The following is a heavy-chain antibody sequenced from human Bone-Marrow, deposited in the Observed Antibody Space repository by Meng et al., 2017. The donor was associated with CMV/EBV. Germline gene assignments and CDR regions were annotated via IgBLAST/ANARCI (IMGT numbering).Heavy chain of an antibody. J-gene: IGHJ4*02. CDR1: EYTFSNIW. CDR2: ISGSGGST. Sequence: GGSLRLSCVASEYTFSNIWMSWVRQAPGKGLEWVSAISGSGGSTYYADSVKGRFTISRDNSKNTLYLQMNSLRAEDTAVYYCAKASTDTAMGDYWGQGTLVTVSS. CDR3: AKASTDTAMGDY. V-gene: IGHV3-23*01. D-gene: IGHD5-18*01.